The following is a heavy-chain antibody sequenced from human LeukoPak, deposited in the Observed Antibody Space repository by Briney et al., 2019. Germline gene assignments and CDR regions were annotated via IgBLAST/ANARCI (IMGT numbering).Heavy chain of an antibody. J-gene: IGHJ4*02. Sequence: GGSLRLSCATSGFSFSSYAMSWVRQAPGKGLEWVSAMSSSDDGRYYADSVKGRFTISRDNSKNTLYLQMNSLRVEDTAVYYCAKGGAVVVVAAKYFDYWGQGTLVTVSS. CDR3: AKGGAVVVVAAKYFDY. CDR1: GFSFSSYA. V-gene: IGHV3-23*01. D-gene: IGHD2-15*01. CDR2: MSSSDDGR.